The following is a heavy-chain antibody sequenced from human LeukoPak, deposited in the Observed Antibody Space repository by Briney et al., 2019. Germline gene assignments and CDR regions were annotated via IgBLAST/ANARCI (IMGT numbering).Heavy chain of an antibody. CDR1: GFTFSSYS. V-gene: IGHV3-48*01. Sequence: GGSLRLSCAASGFTFSSYSMNWVRQAPGKGLEWVSYISSSSSTICYADSVKGRFTISRDNAKNSLYLQMNSLRAEDTAVYYCARDAMVRGQYGDYGFDYWGQGTLVTVSS. D-gene: IGHD4-17*01. CDR3: ARDAMVRGQYGDYGFDY. J-gene: IGHJ4*02. CDR2: ISSSSSTI.